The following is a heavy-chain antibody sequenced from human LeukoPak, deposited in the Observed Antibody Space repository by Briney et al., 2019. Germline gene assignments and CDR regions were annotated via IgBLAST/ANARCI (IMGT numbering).Heavy chain of an antibody. J-gene: IGHJ4*02. Sequence: GGSLRLSCAASGFTFSSYAMSWVRQAPGKGLEWVSAISGSGGSTYYADSVKGRFTISRDNSKNTLYLQMNSLRAEDTALYYCAKGPTVTNLFDYWGQGTLVTVSS. V-gene: IGHV3-23*01. CDR2: ISGSGGST. CDR3: AKGPTVTNLFDY. CDR1: GFTFSSYA. D-gene: IGHD4-17*01.